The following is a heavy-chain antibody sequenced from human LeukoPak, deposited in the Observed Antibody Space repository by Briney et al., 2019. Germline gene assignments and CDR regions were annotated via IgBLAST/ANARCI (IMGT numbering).Heavy chain of an antibody. CDR3: ARDSRVPAAPSDY. J-gene: IGHJ4*02. D-gene: IGHD2-2*01. CDR2: ISSSGRTI. V-gene: IGHV3-11*04. CDR1: GFTFSNAW. Sequence: PGGSLRLSCAASGFTFSNAWMSWVRQAPGKGLEWVSYISSSGRTIFYADSVKGRFTISRDNAKNSLYLQMNSLRAEDTAVYYCARDSRVPAAPSDYWGQGTLVTVSS.